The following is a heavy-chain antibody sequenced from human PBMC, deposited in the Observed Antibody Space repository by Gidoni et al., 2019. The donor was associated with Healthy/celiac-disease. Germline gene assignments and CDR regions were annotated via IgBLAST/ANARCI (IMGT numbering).Heavy chain of an antibody. CDR2: ISWNSGSI. Sequence: EVQLVESGGGLVQPGRSLRLACAASGFTFDDYAMHWVLQAPGKGLEWVSGISWNSGSIGYADSVKGRFTISRDNVKNSLYLQMNSLRAEDTALYYCAKDKGGVEWPIGRYYFDYWGQGTLVTVSS. D-gene: IGHD3-3*01. CDR3: AKDKGGVEWPIGRYYFDY. V-gene: IGHV3-9*01. CDR1: GFTFDDYA. J-gene: IGHJ4*02.